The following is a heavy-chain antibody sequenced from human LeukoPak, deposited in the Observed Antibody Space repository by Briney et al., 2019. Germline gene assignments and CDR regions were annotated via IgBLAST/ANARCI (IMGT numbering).Heavy chain of an antibody. CDR1: GYSFTSYW. Sequence: GESLKISGKGSGYSFTSYWIGWVRQMPGKGLEWMGIIYPGDSDTRYSPSFQGQVTISADKSISTAYLQWSSLKASDTAMYYCARLRGIAAAGTGYYYYYMDVWGKGTTVTISS. V-gene: IGHV5-51*01. J-gene: IGHJ6*03. CDR3: ARLRGIAAAGTGYYYYYMDV. D-gene: IGHD6-13*01. CDR2: IYPGDSDT.